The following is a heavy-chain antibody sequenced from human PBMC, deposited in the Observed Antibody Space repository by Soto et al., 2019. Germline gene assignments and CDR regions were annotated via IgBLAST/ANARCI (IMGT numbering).Heavy chain of an antibody. D-gene: IGHD3-22*01. J-gene: IGHJ4*02. V-gene: IGHV4-39*02. Sequence: SETLSLTCTVSGGSISSSSYYWGWIRQPPGKWLEWIGSIYYSGSTYYNPSLKSRVAMSVDPSTNQFSLKLASVTDADTAVYFCAREPKQNYDSSPWNGGFDSWGPGTLVTVSS. CDR1: GGSISSSSYY. CDR2: IYYSGST. CDR3: AREPKQNYDSSPWNGGFDS.